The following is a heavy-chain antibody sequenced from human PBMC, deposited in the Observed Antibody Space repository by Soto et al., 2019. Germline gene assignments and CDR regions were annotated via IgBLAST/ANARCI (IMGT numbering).Heavy chain of an antibody. CDR2: IVVGSGNT. CDR1: GFTFTSSA. V-gene: IGHV1-58*01. Sequence: QMQLVQSGPEVKKPGTSVKVSCKASGFTFTSSAVQWVRQARGQRLEWIGWIVVGSGNTNYAQKFQERVTITRDMATSTAYMELSSLRSEDTAVYYCAARGKGYCSGGGCYVYYGMDVWGQGTTVTVSS. D-gene: IGHD2-15*01. J-gene: IGHJ6*02. CDR3: AARGKGYCSGGGCYVYYGMDV.